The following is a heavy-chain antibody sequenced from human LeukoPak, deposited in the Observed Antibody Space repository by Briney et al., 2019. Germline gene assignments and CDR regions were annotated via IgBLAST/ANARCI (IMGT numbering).Heavy chain of an antibody. CDR2: ISAYNGNT. V-gene: IGHV1-18*01. D-gene: IGHD6-19*01. J-gene: IGHJ4*02. CDR1: GYTFTSYG. Sequence: ASVKVSCKASGYTFTSYGISWVRQAPGRGLERMGWISAYNGNTNYAQKLQGRVTMTTDTSTSTAYMELRSLRSDDTAVYYCARDRGGAVAGLVGYWGQGTLVTVSS. CDR3: ARDRGGAVAGLVGY.